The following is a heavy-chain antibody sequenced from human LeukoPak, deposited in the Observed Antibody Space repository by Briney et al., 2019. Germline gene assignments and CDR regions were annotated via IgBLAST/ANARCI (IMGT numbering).Heavy chain of an antibody. CDR3: ATDSSCSPDF. Sequence: QPGGSLRLSCQASGLTLSSYERDWVRQAPGKGLEWLTYISTRDTTTDYADFAKGRFTITSDHAKNSLYLQMNSMRAEDTADYYCATDSSCSPDFWGQGTLVTVSS. J-gene: IGHJ4*02. CDR2: ISTRDTTT. D-gene: IGHD6-13*01. CDR1: GLTLSSYE. V-gene: IGHV3-48*03.